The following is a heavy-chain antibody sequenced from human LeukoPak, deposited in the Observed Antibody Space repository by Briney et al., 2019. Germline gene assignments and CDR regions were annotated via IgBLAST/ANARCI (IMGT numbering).Heavy chain of an antibody. CDR2: ISAYNGNT. Sequence: ASVKVSCKASGYTFTSYGISWVRQAPGQGLEWMGWISAYNGNTNYAQKLQGRVTMTTDTSTSTAYMELRSLRSDDAAVYYCARGYYDSSGYYLVDYWGQGTLVTVSS. D-gene: IGHD3-22*01. CDR3: ARGYYDSSGYYLVDY. V-gene: IGHV1-18*01. CDR1: GYTFTSYG. J-gene: IGHJ4*02.